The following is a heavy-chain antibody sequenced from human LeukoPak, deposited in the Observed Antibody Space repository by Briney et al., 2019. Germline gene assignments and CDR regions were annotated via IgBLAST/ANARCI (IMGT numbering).Heavy chain of an antibody. J-gene: IGHJ4*02. CDR2: ISSKPYGETT. D-gene: IGHD3-10*01. CDR1: GFSIGDYA. CDR3: SRRSTVVRGTILGPQPDFDF. V-gene: IGHV3-49*03. Sequence: GSLLLSCAGSGFSIGDYAMSWFRQAPGKGLEWVGIISSKPYGETTEYAASVKGRFTISRDDSKSSAYLQMNSLKTEDTAVYYCSRRSTVVRGTILGPQPDFDFWGQGTLVTVSS.